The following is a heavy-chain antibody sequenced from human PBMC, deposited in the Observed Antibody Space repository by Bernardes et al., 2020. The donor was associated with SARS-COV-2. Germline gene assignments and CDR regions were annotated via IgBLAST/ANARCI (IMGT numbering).Heavy chain of an antibody. D-gene: IGHD2-8*01. CDR3: AREWWSCTNGVCYDQNYYYGMDV. V-gene: IGHV4-34*01. CDR1: GGSFSGFY. CDR2: INHIGGT. Sequence: SETLSLTCGVYGGSFSGFYWTWIRQPPGKGLEWIGEINHIGGTNYNPSLKSRVTISVDTSKNQFSLKLSSVTAADTAVYYCAREWWSCTNGVCYDQNYYYGMDVWGQGTTVTVSS. J-gene: IGHJ6*02.